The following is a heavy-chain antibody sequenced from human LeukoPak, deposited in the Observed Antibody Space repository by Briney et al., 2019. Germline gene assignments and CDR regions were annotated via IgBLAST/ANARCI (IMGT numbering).Heavy chain of an antibody. CDR3: ATETIGRHYDY. J-gene: IGHJ4*02. CDR1: GFTFSSCG. CDR2: IGPTGTDR. V-gene: IGHV3-21*01. Sequence: GGSLRLSCAASGFTFSSCGFNWVRQAPGKGLEWVSSIGPTGTDRYCADSVRGRFTISRDNAKNSMYLQMDSLRDEDTAVYYCATETIGRHYDYWGQGTLLTASS. D-gene: IGHD1-14*01.